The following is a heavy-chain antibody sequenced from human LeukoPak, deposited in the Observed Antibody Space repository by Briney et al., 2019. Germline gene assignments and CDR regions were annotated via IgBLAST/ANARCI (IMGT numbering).Heavy chain of an antibody. V-gene: IGHV4-59*08. J-gene: IGHJ4*02. Sequence: PSETLSLTCTVSGGSISSYYWSWIRQPPGKVLEWIAYISDIGRINYNPSLKSRVTISLDTSKNQLSLKLRSVTAADTAVYYCAGHHPRNTVDFWGQGTLVTVSS. CDR2: ISDIGRI. CDR3: AGHHPRNTVDF. D-gene: IGHD2/OR15-2a*01. CDR1: GGSISSYY.